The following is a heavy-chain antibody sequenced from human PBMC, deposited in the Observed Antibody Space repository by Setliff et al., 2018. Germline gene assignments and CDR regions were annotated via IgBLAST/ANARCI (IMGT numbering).Heavy chain of an antibody. V-gene: IGHV3-20*04. D-gene: IGHD3-22*01. CDR2: INWNGGST. CDR1: GFTFDDYG. J-gene: IGHJ4*02. Sequence: GESLKISCAASGFTFDDYGMSWVRQAPGKGLEWVSGINWNGGSTGYADSVKGRFTISRDNAKNSLYLQMNSLRAEDTALYYCARRVKDSSGYPSVYYLDYWGQGTLVTVSS. CDR3: ARRVKDSSGYPSVYYLDY.